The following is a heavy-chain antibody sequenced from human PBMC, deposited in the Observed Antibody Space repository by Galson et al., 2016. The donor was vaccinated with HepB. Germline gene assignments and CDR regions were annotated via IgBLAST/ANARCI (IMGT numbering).Heavy chain of an antibody. CDR3: AHTRDSGSGNDACDI. Sequence: PALVKPTQTLTLTCTFSGFSLTTYGVGVGWIRQPPGQAPEWLAVIYWNDDKRYRSSLKSRLTITKDTSKNQVVLTMSNVDPVDTATYYCAHTRDSGSGNDACDIWGQGTVVTVSS. J-gene: IGHJ3*02. D-gene: IGHD1-26*01. CDR1: GFSLTTYGVG. V-gene: IGHV2-5*01. CDR2: IYWNDDK.